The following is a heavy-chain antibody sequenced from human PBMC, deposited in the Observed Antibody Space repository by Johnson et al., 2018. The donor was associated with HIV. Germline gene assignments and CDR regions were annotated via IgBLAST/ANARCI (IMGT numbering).Heavy chain of an antibody. CDR2: IKQDGSEK. J-gene: IGHJ3*02. CDR3: ARAKCSGVRCYDDDVCDI. Sequence: MQLVESGGGLVQPGGSLRLSCAASGFTFSRYWMSWVRQAPGKGLEWVANIKQDGSEKYYVESVKGRFTISRDNAKNSLDLQMNSLRAEDTAVYYCARAKCSGVRCYDDDVCDIGGQGAMVTVSS. D-gene: IGHD2-15*01. CDR1: GFTFSRYW. V-gene: IGHV3-7*01.